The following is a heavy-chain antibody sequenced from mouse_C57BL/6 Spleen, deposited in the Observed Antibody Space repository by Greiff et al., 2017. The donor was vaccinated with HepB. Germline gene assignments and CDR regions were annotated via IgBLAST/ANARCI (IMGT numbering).Heavy chain of an antibody. CDR2: ISSGSSTI. Sequence: EVQVVESGGGLVKPGGSLKLSCAASGFTFSDYGMHWVRQAPEKGLEWVAYISSGSSTIYYADTVKGRFTIARDNAKNTLFLQMTSLRSEDTAMYYCARDGYYAMDYWGQGTSVTVSS. D-gene: IGHD2-3*01. V-gene: IGHV5-17*01. CDR3: ARDGYYAMDY. CDR1: GFTFSDYG. J-gene: IGHJ4*01.